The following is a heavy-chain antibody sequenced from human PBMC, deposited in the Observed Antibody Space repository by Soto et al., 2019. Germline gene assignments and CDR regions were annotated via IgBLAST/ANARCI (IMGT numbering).Heavy chain of an antibody. CDR3: ARDRFSGSYGAFYGMDV. CDR2: IYSGGST. Sequence: GSLRLSCAASGFTVSSNYMSWVRQAPGKGLEWVSVIYSGGSTYYADSVKGRFTISRDNSKNTLYLQMNSLRAEDTAVYYCARDRFSGSYGAFYGMDVWGQGTTVTVSS. CDR1: GFTVSSNY. D-gene: IGHD1-26*01. J-gene: IGHJ6*02. V-gene: IGHV3-66*01.